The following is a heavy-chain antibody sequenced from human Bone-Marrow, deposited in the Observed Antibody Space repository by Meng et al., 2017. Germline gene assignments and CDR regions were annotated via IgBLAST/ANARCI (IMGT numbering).Heavy chain of an antibody. D-gene: IGHD3-22*01. CDR1: GGSISSGGYH. Sequence: SETLSLTCTVSGGSISSGGYHWSWIRQHPGKGLEWIGHISFSGSTYYNPSLKSRVTIAVDTSKNQFSLKLSSVTAADTAVYFCARVPYYYDSRGQTTQYYFDYWGQGTLVTVSS. V-gene: IGHV4-31*03. CDR3: ARVPYYYDSRGQTTQYYFDY. CDR2: ISFSGST. J-gene: IGHJ4*02.